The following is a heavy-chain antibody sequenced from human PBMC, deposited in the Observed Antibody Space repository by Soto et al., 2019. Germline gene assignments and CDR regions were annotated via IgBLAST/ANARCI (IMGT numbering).Heavy chain of an antibody. Sequence: QVQLVQSGAEVKKPGASVKVSCKASGYTFTSYGISWVRQDPGQGLEWMGWISAYNGNTNYAQKLQGRVTMTTDTSTSTAYMELRSLRSDDTAVYYCARDYYDFWSGYPAGYFDLWGRGTLVTVSS. CDR3: ARDYYDFWSGYPAGYFDL. CDR2: ISAYNGNT. D-gene: IGHD3-3*01. J-gene: IGHJ2*01. V-gene: IGHV1-18*01. CDR1: GYTFTSYG.